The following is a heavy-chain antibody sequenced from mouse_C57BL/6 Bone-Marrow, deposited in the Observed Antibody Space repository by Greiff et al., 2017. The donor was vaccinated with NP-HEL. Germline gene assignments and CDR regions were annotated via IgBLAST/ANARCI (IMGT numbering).Heavy chain of an antibody. CDR1: GYTFTDYY. J-gene: IGHJ3*01. D-gene: IGHD2-4*01. Sequence: EVQLQQSGPELVKPGASVKISCKASGYTFTDYYMNWVKQSPGKSLEWIGDINPNNGGTSYNQKFKGKATLTVDKSSSTAYLELRSLTSEDSAVYYCARGGYYDFAGVCAYWGEGTLVTVSA. CDR3: ARGGYYDFAGVCAY. V-gene: IGHV1-26*01. CDR2: INPNNGGT.